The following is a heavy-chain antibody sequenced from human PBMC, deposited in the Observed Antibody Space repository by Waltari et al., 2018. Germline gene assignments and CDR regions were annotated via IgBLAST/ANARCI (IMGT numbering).Heavy chain of an antibody. CDR2: LGGGGSAT. CDR1: GFTFSSFE. Sequence: EVQVVESGGGLVQPGGSLRLSCVASGFTFSSFEMNWVRQAAGKGLDGLAYLGGGGSATYYADSVKGRFTISRDNAKNSLYLQMNSLRLEDTALYYGIGGGLQYFDYWGQGTLVTVSS. D-gene: IGHD3-10*01. V-gene: IGHV3-48*03. CDR3: IGGGLQYFDY. J-gene: IGHJ4*02.